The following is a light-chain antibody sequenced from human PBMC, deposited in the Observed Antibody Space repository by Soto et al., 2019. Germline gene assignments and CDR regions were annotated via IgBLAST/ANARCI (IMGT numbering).Light chain of an antibody. CDR2: KAS. Sequence: DIQMTQSPSTLSASVGDRVTITCRASQSISSWLAWYQQKPGKAPKLLIYKASSLESWVPSRFSGSGSGTEFTLTISSLQPDDFATYYCQQCNSYPTFGQGTKVEIK. CDR1: QSISSW. CDR3: QQCNSYPT. V-gene: IGKV1-5*03. J-gene: IGKJ1*01.